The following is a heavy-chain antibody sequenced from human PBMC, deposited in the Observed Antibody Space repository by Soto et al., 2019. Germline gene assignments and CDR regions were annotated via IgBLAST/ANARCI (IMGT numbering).Heavy chain of an antibody. CDR1: GFTFSSYS. D-gene: IGHD3-9*01. J-gene: IGHJ3*02. CDR3: ARSLCDIFTGYYLVAFDN. CDR2: ISSSSSTI. V-gene: IGHV3-48*01. Sequence: GGSLRLSCAASGFTFSSYSMNWVRQAPGKGLEWVSYISSSSSTIYYADSVKGRFTISRDNAKNSLYLQMNSLRAEDTTVYYCARSLCDIFTGYYLVAFDNWGQGTMVTVSS.